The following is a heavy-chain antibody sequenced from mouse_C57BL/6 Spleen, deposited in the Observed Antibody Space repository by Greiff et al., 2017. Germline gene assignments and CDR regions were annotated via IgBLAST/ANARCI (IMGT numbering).Heavy chain of an antibody. V-gene: IGHV8-8*01. CDR1: GFSLTTFGMG. Sequence: QVQLKESGPGILQPSPSLSLSCSSSGFSLTTFGMGVGWIRQPSGKGLEWLAHIWWDDAKYYNPALKSQLTISKDTSKNQVFLKIANVDTADTATYYCARMGDYYGSSYEAWFAYWGQGTLVTVSA. J-gene: IGHJ3*01. CDR3: ARMGDYYGSSYEAWFAY. CDR2: IWWDDAK. D-gene: IGHD1-1*01.